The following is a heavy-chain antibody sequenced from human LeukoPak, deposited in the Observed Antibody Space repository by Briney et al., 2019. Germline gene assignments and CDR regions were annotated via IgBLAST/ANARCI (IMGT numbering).Heavy chain of an antibody. D-gene: IGHD6-13*01. J-gene: IGHJ3*02. Sequence: GGSLRLSCAASGFTFSSYAMSWVRQAPGKGLEWMGIIYPGDSGTRYSPSFQGQVTISADKSISTAYLQWSSLKASDTAMYYCAGRAGQFDAFDIWGQGTMVTVSS. CDR2: IYPGDSGT. CDR1: GFTFSSYA. CDR3: AGRAGQFDAFDI. V-gene: IGHV5-51*01.